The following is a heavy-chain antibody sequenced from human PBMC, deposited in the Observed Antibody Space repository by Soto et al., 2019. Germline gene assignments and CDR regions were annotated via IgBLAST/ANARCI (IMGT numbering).Heavy chain of an antibody. CDR3: TRAPRRSWYAP. CDR2: ISAYNGNT. V-gene: IGHV1-18*01. J-gene: IGHJ5*02. Sequence: QVQLVQSGAEVKKPGASVKVSCKASGYTFTSYGISWVRQAPGQGLEWMGWISAYNGNTNYAQKLQGRVTMTTDTPTSTGYMELRSLRSDGTAVYYWTRAPRRSWYAPWGQGTLVTVSS. CDR1: GYTFTSYG.